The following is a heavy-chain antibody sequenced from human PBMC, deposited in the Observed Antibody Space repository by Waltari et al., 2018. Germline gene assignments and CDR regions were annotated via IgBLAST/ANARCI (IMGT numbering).Heavy chain of an antibody. CDR2: IYTSGST. CDR3: AREHRGVFDY. J-gene: IGHJ4*02. Sequence: QVQLQESGPGLVKPSQPLSPTCTVSGGSISSGSYHWSWIRQPAGKGLEWIGRIYTSGSTNYNPSLKSRVTISVDTSKNQFSLKLSSVTAADTAVYYCAREHRGVFDYWGQGTLVTVSS. CDR1: GGSISSGSYH. D-gene: IGHD2-21*01. V-gene: IGHV4-61*02.